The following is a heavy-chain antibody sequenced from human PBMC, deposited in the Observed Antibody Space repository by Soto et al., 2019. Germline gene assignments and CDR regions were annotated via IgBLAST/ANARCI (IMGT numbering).Heavy chain of an antibody. V-gene: IGHV4-59*08. CDR3: ARIGGYYQSLDT. Sequence: SETLSLPCTVSGGSISSHYCIWIRQPPRKGLEWIGYIHYSGSTNYSPSLKSRATISVDMSKNQVSLKLSSVTAADTALYYFARIGGYYQSLDTCGQGILVTV. CDR2: IHYSGST. J-gene: IGHJ5*02. D-gene: IGHD3-22*01. CDR1: GGSISSHY.